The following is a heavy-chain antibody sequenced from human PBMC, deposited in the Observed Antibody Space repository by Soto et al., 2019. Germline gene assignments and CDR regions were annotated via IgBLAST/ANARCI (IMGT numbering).Heavy chain of an antibody. Sequence: EVQLVESGGGLVKPGGSLRLSCAASGFTFSSYSMNWVRQAPGKGLEWVSSISSSSSYIYYADSVKGRFTISRDNAKNSLDLQMNSLRAEDTAVYYCASTGSSSTDYWGQGTLVTVSS. CDR3: ASTGSSSTDY. J-gene: IGHJ4*02. CDR2: ISSSSSYI. V-gene: IGHV3-21*01. D-gene: IGHD5-18*01. CDR1: GFTFSSYS.